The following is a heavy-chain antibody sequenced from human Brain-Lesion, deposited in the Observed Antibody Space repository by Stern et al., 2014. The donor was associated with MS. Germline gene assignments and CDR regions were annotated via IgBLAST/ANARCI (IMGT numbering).Heavy chain of an antibody. J-gene: IGHJ1*01. CDR1: GDTFASYP. V-gene: IGHV1-46*03. CDR3: ANPLPYAN. Sequence: VQLLQSGAEVKKPGASVKVSCKASGDTFASYPIHWLRQAPGQGPVWIGIGNPTDGRTTYAQTFKGRVTMTRDTSTRTVYMELSSLRAEDTAMYFCANPLPYANWGQGTRVTVSS. CDR2: GNPTDGRT. D-gene: IGHD4-17*01.